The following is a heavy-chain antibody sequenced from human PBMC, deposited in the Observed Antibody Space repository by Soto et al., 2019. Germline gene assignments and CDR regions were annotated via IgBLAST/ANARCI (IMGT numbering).Heavy chain of an antibody. V-gene: IGHV3-33*01. CDR1: GFTFSSYG. CDR3: ARDIGYDILTGPDY. CDR2: IWYDGSNK. J-gene: IGHJ4*02. Sequence: PGGSLRLSCAASGFTFSSYGMHWVRQAPGKGLEWVAVIWYDGSNKYYADSVKGRFTISRDNSKNTLYLQMNSLRAEDTAVYYCARDIGYDILTGPDYWGQGTLVTVSS. D-gene: IGHD3-9*01.